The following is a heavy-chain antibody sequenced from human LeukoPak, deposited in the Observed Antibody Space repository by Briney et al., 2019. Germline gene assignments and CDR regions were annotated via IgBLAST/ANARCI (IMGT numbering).Heavy chain of an antibody. CDR2: ISSSSSYI. V-gene: IGHV3-21*01. Sequence: GGSLRLSCAVSGFTFSSYSMNWVRQAPGKELKWVSSISSSSSYIYYADSEKGRFTISRDNAKNSLYLQMNSLRAEDTAAYYCATYCSSISCYIPDYWGQGTLVTVSS. CDR3: ATYCSSISCYIPDY. CDR1: GFTFSSYS. J-gene: IGHJ4*02. D-gene: IGHD2-2*02.